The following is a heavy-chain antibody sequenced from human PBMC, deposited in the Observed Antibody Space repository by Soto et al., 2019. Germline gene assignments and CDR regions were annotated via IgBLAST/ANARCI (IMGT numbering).Heavy chain of an antibody. CDR1: GFNFSDFY. Sequence: GSLRLSCAASGFNFSDFYISWIRQAPGKGLEWVSFISGTGETIYYAESVKGRFTISRDKAQNSLDLQMNSLRDEDTAIYYCASQLGATRRTYYFLCCCQGTLVTVCS. D-gene: IGHD1-26*01. CDR2: ISGTGETI. CDR3: ASQLGATRRTYYFLC. J-gene: IGHJ4*02. V-gene: IGHV3-11*01.